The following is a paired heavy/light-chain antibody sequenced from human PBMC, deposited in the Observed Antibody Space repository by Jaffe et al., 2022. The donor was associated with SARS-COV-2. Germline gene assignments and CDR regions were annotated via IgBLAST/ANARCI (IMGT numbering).Heavy chain of an antibody. CDR1: GFTFSDYW. Sequence: EEQLVESGGGLVPPGGSLRLSCVASGFTFSDYWMSWVRQAPGKGLEWVANMRQDGGEQYYVDSVKGRFTISRDNAKNSLYLQMNSLRAEDTAVYYCARSSLFFDYWGQGTLVTVSS. J-gene: IGHJ4*02. CDR3: ARSSLFFDY. V-gene: IGHV3-7*01. D-gene: IGHD3-3*02. CDR2: MRQDGGEQ.
Light chain of an antibody. J-gene: IGLJ3*02. CDR1: SSDVGGYNY. V-gene: IGLV2-14*01. CDR2: DVS. Sequence: QSALTQPASVSGSPGQSITISCTGTSSDVGGYNYVSWYQQHPGKAPKLVIYDVSNRPSGVSNRFSGSKSGNTASLTISGLQAEDEADYYCSSYTSSSTWVFGGGTKLTVL. CDR3: SSYTSSSTWV.